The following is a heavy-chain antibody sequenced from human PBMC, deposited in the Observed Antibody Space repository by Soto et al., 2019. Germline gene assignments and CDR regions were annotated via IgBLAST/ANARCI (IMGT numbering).Heavy chain of an antibody. J-gene: IGHJ3*02. CDR1: GFSFTTYV. CDR2: ISHDGSYK. CDR3: AKGLLAIVGTTLPRDAFNI. Sequence: QVQLVESGGGVVQPGRSLRLSCAASGFSFTTYVMHWVRQAPGKGLEWVAVISHDGSYKYYGDAVKGRFTISRDNSKNAVYLEMNSLRPEDTAVYYCAKGLLAIVGTTLPRDAFNIWGQGTMVTVSS. V-gene: IGHV3-30*18. D-gene: IGHD1-26*01.